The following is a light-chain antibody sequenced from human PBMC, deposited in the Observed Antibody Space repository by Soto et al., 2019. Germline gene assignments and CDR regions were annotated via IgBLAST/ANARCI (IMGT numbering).Light chain of an antibody. J-gene: IGLJ3*02. CDR3: SSYTSSSTRV. V-gene: IGLV2-14*01. Sequence: QYALTQPASVSGYPGQSITISCTGTSRDVGGYNYVSWYQQHPGKAPKLMIYEVSNRPSGVSNRFSGSKSGNTASLTISGLQAEDEADYYCSSYTSSSTRVFGGGTKVTVL. CDR1: SRDVGGYNY. CDR2: EVS.